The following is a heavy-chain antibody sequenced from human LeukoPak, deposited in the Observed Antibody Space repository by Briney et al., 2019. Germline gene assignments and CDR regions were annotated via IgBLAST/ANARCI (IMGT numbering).Heavy chain of an antibody. J-gene: IGHJ4*02. CDR2: IIPIFGTA. V-gene: IGHV1-69*13. CDR1: GGTFSSYA. CDR3: ARESGPGGAIYFDY. Sequence: GASVKVSCKASGGTFSSYAISWVRQAPGQGLEWMRGIIPIFGTANYAQKFQGRVTITADESTSTAYMELSSLRSEDTAVYYCARESGPGGAIYFDYWGQGTLVTVSS. D-gene: IGHD3-16*01.